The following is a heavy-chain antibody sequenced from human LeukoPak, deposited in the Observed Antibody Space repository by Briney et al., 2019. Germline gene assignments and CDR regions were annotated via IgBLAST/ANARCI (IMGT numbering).Heavy chain of an antibody. J-gene: IGHJ6*02. V-gene: IGHV1-2*04. CDR2: INPNSGGT. Sequence: ASVKVSCKASGYTFTGYYMHWVRQAPGQGLEWMGWINPNSGGTNYAQKFQGWVTMTRDTSISTAYMELSRLRSDDMAVYYCARARPYGMDVWGQGTTVTVSS. CDR3: ARARPYGMDV. CDR1: GYTFTGYY.